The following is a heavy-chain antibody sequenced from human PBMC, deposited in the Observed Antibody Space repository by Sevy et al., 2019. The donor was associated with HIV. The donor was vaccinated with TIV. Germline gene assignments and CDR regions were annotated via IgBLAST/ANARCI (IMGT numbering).Heavy chain of an antibody. CDR2: IYYSGST. V-gene: IGHV4-61*01. CDR1: GGSVSSGSYY. CDR3: ARVPDFYDSSGYYSQVGMDV. Sequence: SETLSLTCTVSGGSVSSGSYYWSWIRQPPGKGLEWIGYIYYSGSTNYNPSLKSRVTISVDTSKNQFSLKLSSVTVADTAVYYCARVPDFYDSSGYYSQVGMDVWGQGTTVTVSS. J-gene: IGHJ6*02. D-gene: IGHD3-22*01.